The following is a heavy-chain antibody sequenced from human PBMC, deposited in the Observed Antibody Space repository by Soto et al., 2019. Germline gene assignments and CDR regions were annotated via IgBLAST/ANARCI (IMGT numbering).Heavy chain of an antibody. D-gene: IGHD4-4*01. CDR1: GFTFRSYA. CDR2: ISGSGGST. J-gene: IGHJ6*02. Sequence: EVQLLESGGGLVQPGGSLRLSCAASGFTFRSYAMSWVRQAPGQGLEWVSAISGSGGSTYYADSVKGRFTISRDNSKNTLYLQMNSLRAEDTAVYYCAKVQGNRPYYYGMDVWGQGTTVTVSS. CDR3: AKVQGNRPYYYGMDV. V-gene: IGHV3-23*01.